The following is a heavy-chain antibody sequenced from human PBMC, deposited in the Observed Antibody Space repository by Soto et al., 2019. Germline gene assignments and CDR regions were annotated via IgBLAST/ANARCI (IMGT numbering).Heavy chain of an antibody. Sequence: EVQLVESGGGLVKPGGSLRLSCAASGFTFGSYSMNWVRQTPGKGLEWVSSISSSSSYISYADSVKGRFTISRDNAKNSLYLQLNSLRAEDTAVYSCARDLRFCVISSCFANGYYYYGMNVWGQGTTVTVSS. V-gene: IGHV3-21*04. J-gene: IGHJ6*02. D-gene: IGHD2-2*01. CDR1: GFTFGSYS. CDR2: ISSSSSYI. CDR3: ARDLRFCVISSCFANGYYYYGMNV.